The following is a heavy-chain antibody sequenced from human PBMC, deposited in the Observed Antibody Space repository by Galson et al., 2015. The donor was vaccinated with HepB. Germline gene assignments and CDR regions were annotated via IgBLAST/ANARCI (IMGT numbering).Heavy chain of an antibody. CDR2: ISGSGGST. D-gene: IGHD5-18*01. CDR3: AKDMDRGYSYGLYDY. V-gene: IGHV3-23*01. CDR1: GFTFSSYA. J-gene: IGHJ4*02. Sequence: SLRLSCTASGFTFSSYAMSWVRQAPGKGLEWVSAISGSGGSTYYADSVKGRFTISRDNSKNTLYLQMNSLRSEDTAVYYCAKDMDRGYSYGLYDYWGQGTLVTVSS.